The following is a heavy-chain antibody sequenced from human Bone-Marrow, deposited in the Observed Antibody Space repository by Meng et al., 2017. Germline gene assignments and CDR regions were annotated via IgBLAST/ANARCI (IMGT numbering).Heavy chain of an antibody. J-gene: IGHJ4*02. V-gene: IGHV4-31*11. CDR1: GGSVSSGDYS. CDR3: ARGPYYYDSSGPYYFDY. Sequence: QVQLQESGPGLVKPSQTLSLTCAVSGGSVSSGDYSWSWIRQHPGKGLEWIGYIYYSGSTYYNPSLKSRVTISVDKSKNQFSLKLSSVTAADTAVYYCARGPYYYDSSGPYYFDYWGQGTLVTVSS. D-gene: IGHD3-22*01. CDR2: IYYSGST.